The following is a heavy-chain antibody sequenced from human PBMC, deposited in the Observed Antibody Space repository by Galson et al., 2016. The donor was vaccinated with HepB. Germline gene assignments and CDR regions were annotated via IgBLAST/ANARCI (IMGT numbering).Heavy chain of an antibody. Sequence: ETLSLTCTVSGASTRTYYWSWIRQPPGKGLEWIGYIHHSGNTNYNPSLKSRFTISVDTAKYQISLKVTSVTAADTAVYYCTRLDYGMDAWGQGTTVTVS. CDR3: TRLDYGMDA. CDR1: GASTRTYY. V-gene: IGHV4-59*01. J-gene: IGHJ6*02. CDR2: IHHSGNT.